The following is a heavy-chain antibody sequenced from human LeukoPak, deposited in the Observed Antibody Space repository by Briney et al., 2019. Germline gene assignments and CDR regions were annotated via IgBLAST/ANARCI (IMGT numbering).Heavy chain of an antibody. CDR1: GFTFSSYA. J-gene: IGHJ5*02. D-gene: IGHD2/OR15-2a*01. CDR3: AKDSRIVITPYNWFDP. Sequence: GGSLRLSCAASGFTFSSYAMSWVRQAPGKGLEWVSSVSGSAINAYYADSVKGRFTISRDNFKNMLYLKMNSLRAEDSAVYYCAKDSRIVITPYNWFDPWGQGTLVTVSS. CDR2: VSGSAINA. V-gene: IGHV3-23*01.